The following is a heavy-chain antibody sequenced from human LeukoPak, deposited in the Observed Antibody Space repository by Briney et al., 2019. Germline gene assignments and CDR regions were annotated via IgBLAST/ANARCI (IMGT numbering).Heavy chain of an antibody. V-gene: IGHV3-23*01. Sequence: GGSLRLSCAASGFTFSSYAMSWVRQAPGKGLEWVSAISGSGGSTYYADSVKGRFTISRDNSKNTLYLQMNSLRAEDMAVYYCAKRMGNCSSTSCRPNWFDPWGQGTLVTVSS. J-gene: IGHJ5*02. CDR1: GFTFSSYA. CDR2: ISGSGGST. CDR3: AKRMGNCSSTSCRPNWFDP. D-gene: IGHD2-2*01.